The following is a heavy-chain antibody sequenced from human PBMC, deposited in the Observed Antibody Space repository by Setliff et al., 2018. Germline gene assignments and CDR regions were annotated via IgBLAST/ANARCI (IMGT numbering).Heavy chain of an antibody. CDR3: ARGGTYRYFDY. Sequence: SETLSLTCTVSGGSISGASIRSYYWSWIRQPPGKGLEFIGYVYYSGTTNYDPSLKSRVTISVDTSENQFSLKLSSVTAADTAIYYCARGGTYRYFDYWGQGTLVTVSS. CDR1: GGSISGASIRSYY. J-gene: IGHJ4*02. CDR2: VYYSGTT. V-gene: IGHV4-61*01.